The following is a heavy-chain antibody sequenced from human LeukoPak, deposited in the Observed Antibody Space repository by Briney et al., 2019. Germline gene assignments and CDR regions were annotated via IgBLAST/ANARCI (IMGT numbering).Heavy chain of an antibody. CDR1: GGSFSGYY. CDR2: INHSGST. CDR3: AINQLELLYYYYYYMDV. J-gene: IGHJ6*03. V-gene: IGHV4-34*01. Sequence: ASETLSLTCAVYGGSFSGYYWSWIRQPPGKGLEWIGEINHSGSTNYNPSLKSRVTISVDTSKNQFSLKLSSVTAADTAVYYCAINQLELLYYYYYYMDVWGKGTTVTVSS. D-gene: IGHD1-7*01.